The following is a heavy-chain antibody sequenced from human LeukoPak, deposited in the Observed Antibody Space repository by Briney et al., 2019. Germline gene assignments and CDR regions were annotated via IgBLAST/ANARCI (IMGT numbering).Heavy chain of an antibody. J-gene: IGHJ6*02. CDR3: ARQKWEQQGRDYYFNGLDV. Sequence: ASETLSLTCSVSIGSISSSKWWSWVRQSPVKGLEWIGEIYLYGTTNYNPSFTSRVTMSVDRSRNQFSLKLTSVTAADTAVYYCARQKWEQQGRDYYFNGLDVWGPGTTVIVSS. CDR1: IGSISSSKW. V-gene: IGHV4-4*02. CDR2: IYLYGTT. D-gene: IGHD1/OR15-1a*01.